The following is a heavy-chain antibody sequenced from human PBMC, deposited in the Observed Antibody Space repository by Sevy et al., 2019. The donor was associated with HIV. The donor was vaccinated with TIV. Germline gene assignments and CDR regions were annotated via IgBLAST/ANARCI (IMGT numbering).Heavy chain of an antibody. D-gene: IGHD3-10*01. CDR3: TRNRGIGKSEAFDI. V-gene: IGHV2-70*01. Sequence: SDPTLVNPTQTLTLTCTFSGFSLSTSGMCVSWIRQPPGKALEWLALIDWDDDKYYSTSLKTRLTISKDTSKNQVVLTMTNMDPVETATYYCTRNRGIGKSEAFDIWGQGTMVTVSS. J-gene: IGHJ3*02. CDR2: IDWDDDK. CDR1: GFSLSTSGMC.